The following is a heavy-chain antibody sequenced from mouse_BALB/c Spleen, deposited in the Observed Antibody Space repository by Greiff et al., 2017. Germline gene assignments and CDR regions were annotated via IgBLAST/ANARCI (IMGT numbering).Heavy chain of an antibody. V-gene: IGHV5-9-4*01. J-gene: IGHJ3*01. CDR3: AKLGRFAY. Sequence: EVNVVESGGGLVKPGGSLKLSCAASGFTFSSYAMSWVRQSPEKRLEWVAEISSGGSYTYYPDTVTGRFTISRDNAKNTLYLEMSSLRSEDTAMYYCAKLGRFAYWGQGTLVTVSA. CDR1: GFTFSSYA. D-gene: IGHD4-1*01. CDR2: ISSGGSYT.